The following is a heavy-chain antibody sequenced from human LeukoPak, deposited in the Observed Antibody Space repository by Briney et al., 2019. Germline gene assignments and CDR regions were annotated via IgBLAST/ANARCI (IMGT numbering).Heavy chain of an antibody. CDR1: GYTFTSYY. D-gene: IGHD3-22*01. CDR3: ARDIGDDSSYLEMIDY. Sequence: ASVNVSCKASGYTFTSYYMHWVRQAPGQGLEWMGIINPSGGSTSYAQKFQGRVTMTRDTSTSTVYMELSSLRSEDTAVYYCARDIGDDSSYLEMIDYWGQGTLVTVSS. J-gene: IGHJ4*02. V-gene: IGHV1-46*01. CDR2: INPSGGST.